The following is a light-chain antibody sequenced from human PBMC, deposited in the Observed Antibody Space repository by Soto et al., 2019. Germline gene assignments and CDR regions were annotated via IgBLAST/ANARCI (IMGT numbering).Light chain of an antibody. CDR2: GAS. CDR3: QQYDQWWT. V-gene: IGKV3-20*01. J-gene: IGKJ1*01. CDR1: QNISSRY. Sequence: EIVLTQSPGTLSLSPGERATLSCRASQNISSRYVAWYQQKPGQAPRLLISGASSRAAGIPDRFSGSGSGTEFSLTISSLQSEDFGVFFCQQYDQWWTFGQGTKVEVK.